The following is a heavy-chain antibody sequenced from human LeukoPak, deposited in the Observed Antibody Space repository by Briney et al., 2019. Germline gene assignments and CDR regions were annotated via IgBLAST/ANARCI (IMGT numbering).Heavy chain of an antibody. CDR3: ARDFVGFGELFDY. CDR2: IKQDGSEK. J-gene: IGHJ4*02. V-gene: IGHV3-7*01. Sequence: GGSLRLSCAASGFTFSSYWMSWVRQAPGKGLEWVANIKQDGSEKYYVGSVKGRFTISRDNAKNSLYLQMNGLRAEDTAVYYCARDFVGFGELFDYWGQGTLVTVSS. CDR1: GFTFSSYW. D-gene: IGHD3-10*01.